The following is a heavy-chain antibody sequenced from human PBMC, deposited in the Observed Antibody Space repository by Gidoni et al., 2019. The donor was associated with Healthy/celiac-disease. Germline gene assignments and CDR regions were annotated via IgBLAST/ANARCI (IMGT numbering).Heavy chain of an antibody. D-gene: IGHD2-15*01. V-gene: IGHV1-58*02. J-gene: IGHJ6*02. CDR1: GFPFTSSA. CDR3: AALGGYYYGMDV. CDR2: IVVGSGNT. Sequence: QMQLVQSGPEVQKPGTSVKVSCKASGFPFTSSAMQWVRQARGQRLEWIGWIVVGSGNTNYAQKFQERVTITRDMSTSTAYMELSSLRSEDTAVYYCAALGGYYYGMDVWGQGTTVTVSS.